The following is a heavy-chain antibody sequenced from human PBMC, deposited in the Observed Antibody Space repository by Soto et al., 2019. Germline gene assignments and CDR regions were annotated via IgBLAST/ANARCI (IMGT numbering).Heavy chain of an antibody. J-gene: IGHJ4*02. V-gene: IGHV4-59*01. CDR3: AREWSAFDY. CDR2: MYSSGSR. Sequence: QVQLQESGPGLVKPSETLSLTCTVSGVSITSYKWSWIRQSPGKGLEWIADMYSSGSRSYNPSLKSRVTMSVDTSRNQYPLQLNSATAADTAVYYCAREWSAFDYWGQGILVTVSS. CDR1: GVSITSYK. D-gene: IGHD2-15*01.